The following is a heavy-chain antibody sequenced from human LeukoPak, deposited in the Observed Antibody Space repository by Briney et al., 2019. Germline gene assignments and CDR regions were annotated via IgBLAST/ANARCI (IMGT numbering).Heavy chain of an antibody. D-gene: IGHD3-22*01. J-gene: IGHJ4*02. Sequence: TSSETLSLTCTVSGGSISSSSYYWGWIRQPPGKGLEWIGSIYYSGSTYYNPSLKSRVTISVDTSKNQFSLKLSSVTAADTAVYYCARATLEVDSSGYFGYWGQGTLVTVSS. CDR2: IYYSGST. CDR3: ARATLEVDSSGYFGY. V-gene: IGHV4-39*07. CDR1: GGSISSSSYY.